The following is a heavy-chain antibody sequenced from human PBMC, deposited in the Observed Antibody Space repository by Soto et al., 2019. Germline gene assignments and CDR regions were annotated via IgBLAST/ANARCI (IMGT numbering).Heavy chain of an antibody. J-gene: IGHJ4*02. D-gene: IGHD2-21*01. CDR3: TTGGATGQGIYHCED. V-gene: IGHV3-74*01. CDR2: IKSDGTTT. CDR1: GFTFTSYW. Sequence: EVQLVESGGGLVQPGGSLRLSCAASGFTFTSYWMHWVRQAPGKGLVWVSRIKSDGTTTTYADSVKGRFTISRDNAKNTVFLQMNSLGDEDTAVYYGTTGGATGQGIYHCEDWGQGTRVTVSS.